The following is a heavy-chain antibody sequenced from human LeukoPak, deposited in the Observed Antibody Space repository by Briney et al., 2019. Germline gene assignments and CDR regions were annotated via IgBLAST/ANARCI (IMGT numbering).Heavy chain of an antibody. V-gene: IGHV1-8*02. CDR1: GYTFTSYD. D-gene: IGHD6-19*01. Sequence: VASVKVSCKASGYTFTSYDINWVRQATGQGLEWMGWMNPNSGNTGYAQKFQGRVTMTEDTSTDTAYMELSSLRSEDTAVYYCATDPGSGWFFWGQGTLVTVSS. CDR3: ATDPGSGWFF. CDR2: MNPNSGNT. J-gene: IGHJ4*02.